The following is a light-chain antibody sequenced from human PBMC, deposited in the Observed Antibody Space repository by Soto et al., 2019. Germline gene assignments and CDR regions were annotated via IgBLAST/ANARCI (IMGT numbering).Light chain of an antibody. Sequence: IQMAQSPSTLSASVGDRVTITCRASQSIGPCLNWYQQRPGRAPKFLIQDASNLETGVPSRFSGSGSGTHFSFTITSLQPEDIATYYCQQCRDVPLTFGGGTKVDIK. J-gene: IGKJ4*01. V-gene: IGKV1-33*01. CDR2: DAS. CDR3: QQCRDVPLT. CDR1: QSIGPC.